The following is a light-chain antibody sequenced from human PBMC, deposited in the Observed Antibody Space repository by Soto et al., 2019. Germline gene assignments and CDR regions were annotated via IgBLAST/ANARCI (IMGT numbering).Light chain of an antibody. J-gene: IGLJ2*01. Sequence: QAVVTQPPSVSGAPRQRVTISCSGSSSNIGNNAVNWYRQVPGEAPKLLIYYDDLLPSGVSDRFSGSKSGTSASLAISGLQSEDEADYYCGTWDDSLNGEVFGGGTKLTVL. CDR3: GTWDDSLNGEV. V-gene: IGLV1-36*01. CDR1: SSNIGNNA. CDR2: YDD.